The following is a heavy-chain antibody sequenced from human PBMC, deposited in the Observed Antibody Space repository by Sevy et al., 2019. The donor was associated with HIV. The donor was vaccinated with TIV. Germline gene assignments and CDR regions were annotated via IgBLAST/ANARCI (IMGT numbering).Heavy chain of an antibody. CDR3: ATPLWSRSPGTFDF. J-gene: IGHJ4*02. V-gene: IGHV1-2*06. Sequence: ASVKVSCKASGYTFTDSHIHWVRQAPGQGLEWMGRINPNSGGTNSPQKFQGRVTMPRDTSISTAYMELHNLRSDDTAVYFCATPLWSRSPGTFDFWGQGTLVTVSS. CDR1: GYTFTDSH. D-gene: IGHD2-21*01. CDR2: INPNSGGT.